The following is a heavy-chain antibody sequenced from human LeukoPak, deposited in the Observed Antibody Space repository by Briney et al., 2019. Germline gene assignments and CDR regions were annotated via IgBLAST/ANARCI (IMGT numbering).Heavy chain of an antibody. J-gene: IGHJ4*02. CDR2: ISWNSGTI. CDR1: GFIFDNYG. CDR3: AKDNRRHYTSGPNPDSLH. Sequence: GGSLRLSCAASGFIFDNYGMHWVRQVPGKGLEWVSGISWNSGTIDYADSVRGRFTISRDNAKNSLYLQMDSLRVEDTAFYYCAKDNRRHYTSGPNPDSLHWGQGALVTVSS. D-gene: IGHD6-19*01. V-gene: IGHV3-9*01.